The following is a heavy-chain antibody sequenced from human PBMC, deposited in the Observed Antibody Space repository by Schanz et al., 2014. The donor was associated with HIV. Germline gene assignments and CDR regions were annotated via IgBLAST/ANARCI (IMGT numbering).Heavy chain of an antibody. Sequence: QVQLVQSGAEMKKPGASVMVSCKASGYTFNSHYIHWVRQAPGQGLEWMGVVNPTGGDTSHAQRFQGRVTITADESTSTTYLELSSLRSEDTAVYYCARGRYSGSYYNYWGQGTLVTVSS. CDR3: ARGRYSGSYYNY. CDR2: VNPTGGDT. V-gene: IGHV1-46*02. CDR1: GYTFNSHY. D-gene: IGHD1-26*01. J-gene: IGHJ4*02.